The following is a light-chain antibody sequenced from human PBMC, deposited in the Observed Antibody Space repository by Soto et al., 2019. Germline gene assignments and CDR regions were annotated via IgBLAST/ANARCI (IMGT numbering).Light chain of an antibody. CDR1: QSVNSN. J-gene: IGKJ4*01. CDR2: GES. Sequence: EIVMTQSPASLSVSPGERVTLSCRASQSVNSNLAWYQQKPGQAPRLLILGESTRATGTPARFSGSGSGTDFTLTISSLQSEDVAVYYCQQYNNWPLTVGGGTKVEIK. CDR3: QQYNNWPLT. V-gene: IGKV3D-15*01.